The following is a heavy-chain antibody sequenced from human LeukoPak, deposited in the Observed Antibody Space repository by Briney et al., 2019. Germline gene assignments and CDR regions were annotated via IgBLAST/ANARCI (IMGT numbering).Heavy chain of an antibody. J-gene: IGHJ6*02. CDR2: ISYDGSNK. D-gene: IGHD3-3*01. CDR3: AGDLRFLEWLPPGGGGMDV. V-gene: IGHV3-30-3*01. CDR1: GFTFSSYA. Sequence: GRSLRLSCAASGFTFSSYAMHWVRQAPGKGLEWVAVISYDGSNKYYADSVKGRFTISRDNSKNTLYLQMNSLRAEDTAVYFCAGDLRFLEWLPPGGGGMDVWGQGTTVTVSS.